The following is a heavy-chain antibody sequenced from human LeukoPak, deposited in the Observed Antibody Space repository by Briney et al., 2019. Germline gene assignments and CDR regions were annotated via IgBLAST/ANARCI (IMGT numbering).Heavy chain of an antibody. CDR3: ARDLNRNWSDP. J-gene: IGHJ5*02. CDR2: ISASGGST. Sequence: LTGGSLRLSCVDSGFTFSSYDMSWVRQIPGKGLEWVSAISASGGSTYYADSVKGRFTISRDSSKSTLYLQMNSLRAEDTAIFYCARDLNRNWSDPWGQGTLVTVSS. V-gene: IGHV3-23*01. D-gene: IGHD1-14*01. CDR1: GFTFSSYD.